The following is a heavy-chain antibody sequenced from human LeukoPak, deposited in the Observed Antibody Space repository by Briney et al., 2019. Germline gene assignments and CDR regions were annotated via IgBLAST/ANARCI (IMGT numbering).Heavy chain of an antibody. CDR2: INPNSGGT. V-gene: IGHV1-2*02. D-gene: IGHD6-19*01. CDR3: VSKVAGTNGFDY. CDR1: GYTFTGYY. J-gene: IGHJ4*02. Sequence: ASVKVSCKASGYTFTGYYMHWVRQAPGQGLEWMGWINPNSGGTNYAQKFQGRVTMTRDTSISTAYMELSRLRSDDTAVYYCVSKVAGTNGFDYWGQGTLVTVSS.